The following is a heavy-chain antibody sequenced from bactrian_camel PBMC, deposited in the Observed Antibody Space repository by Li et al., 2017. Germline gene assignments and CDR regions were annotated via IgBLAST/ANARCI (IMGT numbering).Heavy chain of an antibody. D-gene: IGHD5*01. CDR1: GFSFDDSA. J-gene: IGHJ4*01. CDR2: IGVPNDSP. Sequence: VQLVESGGGLVPPGGSLRLSCTASGFSFDDSAMGWIRQTPGEEREAVASIGVPNDSPIYNDFAKGRFTISRDNARNTVYLQMNSLKPEDTAMYYCAAREPQYGCGLTRRRFKYWGQGTQVTVS. V-gene: IGHV3S61*01. CDR3: AAREPQYGCGLTRRRFKY.